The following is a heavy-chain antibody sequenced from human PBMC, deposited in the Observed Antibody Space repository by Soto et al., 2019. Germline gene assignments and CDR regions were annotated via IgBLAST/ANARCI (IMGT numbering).Heavy chain of an antibody. CDR3: ARGRMATDPDAFDI. J-gene: IGHJ3*02. CDR1: GYTFTSYA. Sequence: QVQLVQSGAEVKKPGASVKVSCKASGYTFTSYAMHWVRQAPGQRLEWMGWINAGNGNTKYSQKFQGRVTITRDTSASTAYMELSSLRSEDTAVYYCARGRMATDPDAFDIWGQGTMVTVSS. V-gene: IGHV1-3*01. D-gene: IGHD5-12*01. CDR2: INAGNGNT.